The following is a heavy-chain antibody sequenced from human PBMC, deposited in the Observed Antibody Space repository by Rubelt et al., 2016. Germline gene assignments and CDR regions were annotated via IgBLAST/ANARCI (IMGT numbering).Heavy chain of an antibody. CDR1: GGSISSYY. V-gene: IGHV4-59*08. D-gene: IGHD3-22*01. CDR3: AGPTNDSSGYYYGY. J-gene: IGHJ4*02. CDR2: IYYSGST. Sequence: QVQLQESGPGLVKPSETLSLTCTVSGGSISSYYWSWIRQPPGKGLEWIGYIYYSGSTNYNPSLKSRVTISVDTSKNQFALKLSSVTAADTAVYYCAGPTNDSSGYYYGYWGQGTLVIVSS.